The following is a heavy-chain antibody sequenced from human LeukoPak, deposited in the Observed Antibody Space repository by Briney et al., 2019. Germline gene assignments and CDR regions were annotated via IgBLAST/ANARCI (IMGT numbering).Heavy chain of an antibody. J-gene: IGHJ5*02. V-gene: IGHV4-39*01. CDR2: IYYSGGT. CDR1: GGSISSTGYY. D-gene: IGHD6-19*01. Sequence: SETLFLTCTISGGSISSTGYYWGWIRQPPGKGLEWIGSIYYSGGTYYNPSLKSRVTISVDTSKNQFSLGLSSVTAADTAVYYCARQLRSASDPKINWFDPWGQGTLVSVSS. CDR3: ARQLRSASDPKINWFDP.